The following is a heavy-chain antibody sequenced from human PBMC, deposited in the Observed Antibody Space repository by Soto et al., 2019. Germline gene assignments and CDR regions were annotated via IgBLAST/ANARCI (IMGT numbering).Heavy chain of an antibody. J-gene: IGHJ6*02. CDR1: GFTFGSYG. CDR2: ISYDGGNK. CDR3: ARRPMWQQLVPDFGMNV. D-gene: IGHD6-13*01. Sequence: PGGSLRLSCAASGFTFGSYGMHWVRQAPGKGLEWVALISYDGGNKYYGDSVKGRFSISRDNSKNTLYLQRSSLTLDDTAVYYCARRPMWQQLVPDFGMNVWGQGTTVTVSS. V-gene: IGHV3-30*03.